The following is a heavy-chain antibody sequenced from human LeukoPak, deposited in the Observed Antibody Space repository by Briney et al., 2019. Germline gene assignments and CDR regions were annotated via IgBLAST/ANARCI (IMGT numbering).Heavy chain of an antibody. Sequence: ASVKVSCKASGYTFTSYGISWVRQAPGQGLEWMGWISAYNGNTNYAQKFQGRVTMTRNTSINTAYMELNSLRSEDTAVYYCARGGISTTQVGDYGKILYYWGQGALVTVSS. CDR3: ARGGISTTQVGDYGKILYY. CDR1: GYTFTSYG. J-gene: IGHJ4*02. CDR2: ISAYNGNT. D-gene: IGHD2/OR15-2a*01. V-gene: IGHV1-18*01.